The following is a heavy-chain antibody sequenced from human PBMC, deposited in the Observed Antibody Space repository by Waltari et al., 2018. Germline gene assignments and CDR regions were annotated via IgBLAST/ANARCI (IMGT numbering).Heavy chain of an antibody. D-gene: IGHD4-17*01. CDR2: NYTSGST. V-gene: IGHV4-61*02. J-gene: IGHJ4*02. CDR1: GGSISSGSYY. CDR3: ARTDYGVAFDY. Sequence: QVQLQESGPGLVKPSQTLSLTCTVSGGSISSGSYYWSWIRQPAGKGLGGIGRNYTSGSTNYNPSLKSRVTISVDTSKNQFSLKLSSVTAADTAVYYGARTDYGVAFDYWGQGTLVTVSS.